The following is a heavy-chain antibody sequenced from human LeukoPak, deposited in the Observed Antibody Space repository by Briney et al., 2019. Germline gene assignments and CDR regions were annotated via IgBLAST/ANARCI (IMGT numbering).Heavy chain of an antibody. J-gene: IGHJ4*02. CDR3: ARRPLDYGDNYFDY. CDR2: IYPGDSDT. V-gene: IGHV5-51*01. D-gene: IGHD4-17*01. CDR1: GYSFTSYW. Sequence: GESLKISCKGSGYSFTSYWIGWVRPMPGKGLEWMGIIYPGDSDTIYSPSFQGQVTVSADKSISTAYLQWSSLKASDTAIYYCARRPLDYGDNYFDYWGQGTLVTVSS.